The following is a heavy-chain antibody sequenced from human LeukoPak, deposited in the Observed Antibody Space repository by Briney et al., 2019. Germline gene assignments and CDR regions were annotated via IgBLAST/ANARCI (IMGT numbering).Heavy chain of an antibody. CDR2: INTNTGNP. CDR3: ATDEYSSGWYTHDY. Sequence: ASVKVSCKASGYTFTSYAMNWVRQAPGQGLEWMGWINTNTGNPTYAQGFTGRFVFSLDTSVSTAYLQISSLKAEDTAVYYCATDEYSSGWYTHDYWGQGTLVTVSS. CDR1: GYTFTSYA. V-gene: IGHV7-4-1*02. J-gene: IGHJ4*02. D-gene: IGHD6-19*01.